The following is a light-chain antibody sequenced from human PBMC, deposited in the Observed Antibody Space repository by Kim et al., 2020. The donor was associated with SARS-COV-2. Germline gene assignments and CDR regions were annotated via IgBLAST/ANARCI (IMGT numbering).Light chain of an antibody. CDR3: AAWDDSLNGPV. V-gene: IGLV1-36*01. CDR2: NDD. J-gene: IGLJ3*02. CDR1: RSNVGNNA. Sequence: QSVLTQPPSVSADPRQRVTMSCSGSRSNVGNNAVSWYQQIPGKAPKLLIYNDDMLPSGVSDRFSGSKSGASASLAISGLQSEDEADYYCAAWDDSLNGPVFGGGTKLTVL.